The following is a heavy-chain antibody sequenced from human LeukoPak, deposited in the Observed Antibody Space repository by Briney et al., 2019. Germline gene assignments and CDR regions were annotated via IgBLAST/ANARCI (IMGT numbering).Heavy chain of an antibody. CDR1: GYAFTSYA. J-gene: IGHJ3*02. CDR2: INAGNGNT. V-gene: IGHV1-3*01. D-gene: IGHD6-19*01. Sequence: ASVQGSFKAAGYAFTSYAMHWGRPAPGQRREWMGWINAGNGNTKYSQKFQGRVTITRDTSASTAYMELSSLRSEDTAVYYCARGTPMAGLFPIDIWGQGTMVTVSS. CDR3: ARGTPMAGLFPIDI.